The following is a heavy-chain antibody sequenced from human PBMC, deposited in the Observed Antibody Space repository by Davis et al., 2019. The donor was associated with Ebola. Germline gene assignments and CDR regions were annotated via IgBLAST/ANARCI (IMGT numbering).Heavy chain of an antibody. CDR2: VSHSERER. V-gene: IGHV3-30*03. J-gene: IGHJ4*02. Sequence: PGGSLRLSCAASGLTVSNNYMSWVRQAPGKGLEWVAVVSHSERERFYADSVKGRFTISRDNSENTLYLQMSSLTVDDTAVYYCVRAVFHEVLDYWGQGTPVTVSS. CDR1: GLTVSNNY. CDR3: VRAVFHEVLDY. D-gene: IGHD3-3*01.